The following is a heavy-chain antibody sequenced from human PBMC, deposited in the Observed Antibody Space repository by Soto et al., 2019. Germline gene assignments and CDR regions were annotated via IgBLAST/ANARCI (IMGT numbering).Heavy chain of an antibody. CDR2: MNPNSGNT. CDR1: GYTFTSYD. D-gene: IGHD3-9*01. V-gene: IGHV1-8*01. CDR3: ARGRRTFYNILTGIYYYYYYMDV. J-gene: IGHJ6*03. Sequence: ASVKVSCKASGYTFTSYDINWVRQATGQGLEWMGWMNPNSGNTGYAQKFQGRVTMTRNTSISTAYMELSSLRSEDTAVYYCARGRRTFYNILTGIYYYYYYMDVWGKGTTVTVSS.